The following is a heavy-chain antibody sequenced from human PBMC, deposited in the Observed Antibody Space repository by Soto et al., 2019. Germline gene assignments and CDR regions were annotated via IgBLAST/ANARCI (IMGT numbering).Heavy chain of an antibody. Sequence: SETLSLTCAVSGYSISSGYYWCFIRQPPGKGLEWIGSIYHSGSTYYNPSLKSRVTISVDTSKNQFSLKLSSVTAADTAVYYCARVRGYSYGHLDYWGQGTLVTVSS. V-gene: IGHV4-38-2*01. CDR3: ARVRGYSYGHLDY. CDR2: IYHSGST. D-gene: IGHD5-18*01. J-gene: IGHJ4*02. CDR1: GYSISSGYY.